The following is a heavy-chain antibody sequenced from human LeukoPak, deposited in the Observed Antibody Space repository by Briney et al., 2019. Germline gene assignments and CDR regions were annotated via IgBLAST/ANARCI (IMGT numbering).Heavy chain of an antibody. CDR3: ARDSLGNYYYYYMDV. J-gene: IGHJ6*03. CDR2: IIPIFGTA. V-gene: IGHV1-69*06. CDR1: GYIFTGYY. Sequence: SVKVSCKVSGYIFTGYYIQWMRQAPGQGLEWMGGIIPIFGTANYAQKFQGRVTITADKSTSTAYMELSSLRSEDTAVYYCARDSLGNYYYYYMDVWGKGTTVTVSS. D-gene: IGHD7-27*01.